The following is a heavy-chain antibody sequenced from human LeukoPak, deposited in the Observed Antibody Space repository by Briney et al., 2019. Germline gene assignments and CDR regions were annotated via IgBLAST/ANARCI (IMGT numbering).Heavy chain of an antibody. CDR2: IRSKAYGGTT. V-gene: IGHV3-49*04. CDR1: GFTFGDYA. J-gene: IGHJ4*02. CDR3: TRSPSGRYNY. Sequence: GGSLRLSCTASGFTFGDYAMSWVRQAPGKGLEWVGFIRSKAYGGTTEYAASVKGRFTISRDDSKSIAYLQMNSLKTEDTAVYYCTRSPSGRYNYWGQGTLVTVSS. D-gene: IGHD6-19*01.